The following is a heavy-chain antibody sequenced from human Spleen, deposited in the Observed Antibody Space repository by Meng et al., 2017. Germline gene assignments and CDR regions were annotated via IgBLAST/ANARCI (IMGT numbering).Heavy chain of an antibody. V-gene: IGHV3-43D*03. J-gene: IGHJ4*02. Sequence: GEALKISCAASGFTFDDYAMHWVRQAPGKGLEWVCLIRWDGGSTYYADSVKGRFTISRDNSKNSLYLQMNSLRAEDTALYYCAKESGYSYGTYFDYWGQGTLVTVSS. CDR1: GFTFDDYA. CDR3: AKESGYSYGTYFDY. CDR2: IRWDGGST. D-gene: IGHD5-18*01.